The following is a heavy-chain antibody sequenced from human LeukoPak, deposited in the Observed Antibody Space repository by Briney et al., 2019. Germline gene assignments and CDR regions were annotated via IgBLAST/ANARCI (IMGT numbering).Heavy chain of an antibody. CDR2: ISYSGYA. V-gene: IGHV4-59*01. CDR3: ARGQNDYGGMVFDY. CDR1: GDSISRYY. J-gene: IGHJ4*02. Sequence: SETLSLTCTVSGDSISRYYWRWIRQAPGKGLESFGFISYSGYASYNPSLKSRVTLSRDTSKNQFSLRLSSVTAADTAVYFCARGQNDYGGMVFDYWGQGILVTVSS. D-gene: IGHD4/OR15-4a*01.